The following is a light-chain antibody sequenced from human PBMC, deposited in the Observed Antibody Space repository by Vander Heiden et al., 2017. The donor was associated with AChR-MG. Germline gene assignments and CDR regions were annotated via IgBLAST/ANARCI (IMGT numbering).Light chain of an antibody. CDR1: LSVSSS. Sequence: EIVLTQSPATLSLSPGERATLSCRTSLSVSSSLAWYQHRPGQAPRLLIYDASKRPTGIPARFTGSGSGTDFTLTITTLEPEDFAVYYCQHRGFTFGPGTKVDVK. CDR2: DAS. CDR3: QHRGFT. J-gene: IGKJ3*01. V-gene: IGKV3-11*01.